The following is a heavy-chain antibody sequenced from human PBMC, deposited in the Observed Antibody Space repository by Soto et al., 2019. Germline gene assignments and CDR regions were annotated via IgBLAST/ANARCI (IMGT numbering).Heavy chain of an antibody. CDR2: IYPGNSDT. V-gene: IGHV5-51*01. Sequence: GESLKISCKGSGYSLTNYWIGWVRQMPGKGLEWMGIIYPGNSDTRYSPSFQGQVTISADTSISTAYLEWSSLKASDTAIYYCARHVYYDVLKKNYWGQGTLVTVSS. J-gene: IGHJ4*02. D-gene: IGHD3-9*01. CDR3: ARHVYYDVLKKNY. CDR1: GYSLTNYW.